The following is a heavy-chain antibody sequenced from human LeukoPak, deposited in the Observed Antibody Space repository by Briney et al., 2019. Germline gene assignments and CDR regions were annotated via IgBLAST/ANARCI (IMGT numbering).Heavy chain of an antibody. J-gene: IGHJ4*02. CDR2: ISGSGGST. CDR3: AKGLAVAGGEY. D-gene: IGHD6-19*01. Sequence: GGSLRLSCAASGFTFSSYAMSWGRQAPGEGLEWVSAISGSGGSTYYADSVKGRFTISRDNSKNTLYLQMNSLRAEDTAVYYCAKGLAVAGGEYWGQGTLVTVSS. CDR1: GFTFSSYA. V-gene: IGHV3-23*01.